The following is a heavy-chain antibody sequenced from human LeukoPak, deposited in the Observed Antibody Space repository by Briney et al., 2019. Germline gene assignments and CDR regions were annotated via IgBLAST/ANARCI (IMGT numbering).Heavy chain of an antibody. Sequence: RASVKVSCKASGYTFTSYAMNWVRQAPGQGLEWMGWINTNTGNPTYAQGFTGRFVFSLDTSVSTAYLQISSLKAEDTAVYYCARVVRGAGIYYYYYMDVWGKGTTVTVSS. J-gene: IGHJ6*03. V-gene: IGHV7-4-1*02. CDR3: ARVVRGAGIYYYYYMDV. D-gene: IGHD3-16*01. CDR2: INTNTGNP. CDR1: GYTFTSYA.